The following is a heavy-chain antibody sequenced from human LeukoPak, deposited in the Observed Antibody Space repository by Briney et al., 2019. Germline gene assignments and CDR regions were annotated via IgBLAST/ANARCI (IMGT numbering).Heavy chain of an antibody. CDR2: IYYSGST. J-gene: IGHJ4*02. V-gene: IGHV4-59*12. CDR3: ARRRGAYGDYVY. CDR1: GGSISSYY. D-gene: IGHD4-17*01. Sequence: SETLSLTCTVSGGSISSYYWSWLRQPPGKGREGIGYIYYSGSTNYNPSLKSRVTISVDTSKNQFSLKLSSVTAADTAVYYCARRRGAYGDYVYWGQGTLVTVSS.